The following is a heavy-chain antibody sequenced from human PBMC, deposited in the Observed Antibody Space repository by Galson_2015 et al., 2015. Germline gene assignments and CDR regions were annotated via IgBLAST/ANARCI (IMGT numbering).Heavy chain of an antibody. CDR3: VTYVPAVGAGEFDY. D-gene: IGHD1-26*01. Sequence: SLRLSCAASGFTFTSDYMSWVRQAPGKGLEWVAQIKSNGAVGATDYAAPVRGRFTVSMDDSTATIHLQMNSLQTEDTAMYYCVTYVPAVGAGEFDYWGQGTLVTVSS. CDR2: IKSNGAVGAT. V-gene: IGHV3-15*01. CDR1: GFTFTSDY. J-gene: IGHJ4*02.